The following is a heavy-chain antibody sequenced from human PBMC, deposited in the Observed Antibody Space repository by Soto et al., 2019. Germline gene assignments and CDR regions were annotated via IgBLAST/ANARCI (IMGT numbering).Heavy chain of an antibody. CDR1: GYTFTSYW. CDR3: ARKDIAGNSVDF. D-gene: IGHD6-13*01. CDR2: IYPGDFDT. J-gene: IGHJ4*02. V-gene: IGHV5-51*01. Sequence: PGESLKISCKGSGYTFTSYWIGWVRQMPGKGLEWMGIIYPGDFDTRYSPSFQGQVTISADKSISTAYLQWSSLKASDSAMFYCARKDIAGNSVDFWGQGTLVTGLL.